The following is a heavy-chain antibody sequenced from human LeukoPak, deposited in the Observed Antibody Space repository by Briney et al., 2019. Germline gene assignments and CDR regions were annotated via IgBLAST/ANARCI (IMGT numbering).Heavy chain of an antibody. V-gene: IGHV3-48*01. CDR2: ISSSSSTI. Sequence: PGGSLRLSCAASGFTFSSYSMNWVRQAPGKGLEWVSYISSSSSTIYYADSVKGRFTISRDNAKNSLYLQMNSLRAEDTAVYYCAKEIGDTAMVTVGIDYWGQGTLVTVSS. CDR1: GFTFSSYS. CDR3: AKEIGDTAMVTVGIDY. J-gene: IGHJ4*02. D-gene: IGHD5-18*01.